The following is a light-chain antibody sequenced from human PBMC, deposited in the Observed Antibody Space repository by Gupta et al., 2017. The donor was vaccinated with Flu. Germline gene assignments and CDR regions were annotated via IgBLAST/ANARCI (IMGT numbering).Light chain of an antibody. CDR3: QTWGAGFGV. CDR1: SGRSKFA. Sequence: QLVLTQSPSASASLGASVNLTCTLSSGRSKFAIAWHQQQPEKGPRYLMKFNSDGTHTRGDGIPDRFSGSSSGAERFLSIFSLQSEDEADYYCQTWGAGFGVFGGGTKLTVL. CDR2: FNSDGTH. J-gene: IGLJ3*02. V-gene: IGLV4-69*01.